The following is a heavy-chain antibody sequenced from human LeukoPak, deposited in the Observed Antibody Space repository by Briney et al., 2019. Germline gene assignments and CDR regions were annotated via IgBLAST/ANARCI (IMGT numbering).Heavy chain of an antibody. Sequence: ASVKVSCRASGYTFIGYYMHWVRQAPGQGLEWMGRSNPDSGDTNYAQHFQGRVTMTRDTSITTAYMELNRLTSDDTAVYYCARDLSSTPHWELDYWGQGTLVTVSS. CDR2: SNPDSGDT. CDR1: GYTFIGYY. D-gene: IGHD1-26*01. V-gene: IGHV1-2*06. J-gene: IGHJ4*02. CDR3: ARDLSSTPHWELDY.